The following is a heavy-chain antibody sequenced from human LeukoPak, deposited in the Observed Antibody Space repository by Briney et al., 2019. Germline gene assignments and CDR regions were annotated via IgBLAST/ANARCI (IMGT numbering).Heavy chain of an antibody. V-gene: IGHV3-7*01. D-gene: IGHD3-16*01. Sequence: PGGSLRLSCAASGFTFSNFWMAWVRQVPGKGPEWVADIKLDGSATYYLDSVRGRFTISRDNAMNSLYLQMNSLRAEDTAVYYCARDPKCGIGGTVCSDYWGQGTLVTVSS. CDR2: IKLDGSAT. CDR3: ARDPKCGIGGTVCSDY. J-gene: IGHJ4*02. CDR1: GFTFSNFW.